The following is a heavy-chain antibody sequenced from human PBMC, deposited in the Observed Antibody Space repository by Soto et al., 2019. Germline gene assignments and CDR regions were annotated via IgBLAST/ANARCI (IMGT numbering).Heavy chain of an antibody. V-gene: IGHV3-11*06. J-gene: IGHJ3*02. Sequence: GGSLRLSCAASGFTFSDYYMSWIRQAPGKGLEWVSYISSSSSYTNYADSVKGRFTISRDNAKNSLYLQMNSLRAEDTAVYYCASSVVTAIHPPLDAFDIWGQGTMVTVSS. CDR1: GFTFSDYY. CDR2: ISSSSSYT. CDR3: ASSVVTAIHPPLDAFDI. D-gene: IGHD2-21*02.